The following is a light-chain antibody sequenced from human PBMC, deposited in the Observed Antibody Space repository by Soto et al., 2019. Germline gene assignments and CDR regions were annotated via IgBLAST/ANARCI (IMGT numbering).Light chain of an antibody. CDR2: DVT. CDR3: ISYTSDSTYVV. CDR1: SSDVGGYNY. J-gene: IGLJ2*01. V-gene: IGLV2-14*03. Sequence: QLVLTQPASVSGSPGQSITISCTGSSSDVGGYNYVSWYQHHPDKAPKLMIYDVTNRPSGVSNRFSGSKSGNTASLTISGLQAEDEADYYCISYTSDSTYVVFGGGTKLTVL.